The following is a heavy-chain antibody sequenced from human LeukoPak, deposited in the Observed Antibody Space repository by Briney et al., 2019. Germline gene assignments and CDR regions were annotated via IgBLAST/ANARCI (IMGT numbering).Heavy chain of an antibody. Sequence: GGSLRLSCAASGFIFSSYSMNWVRQAPGKGLEWVSSISNSSTYIYYADSVKGRFTISRDNAKNSLYLQMNSLRAEDTAVYYCARGLDGDYASYWGQGTLVTVSS. CDR1: GFIFSSYS. V-gene: IGHV3-21*01. CDR3: ARGLDGDYASY. J-gene: IGHJ4*02. D-gene: IGHD4-17*01. CDR2: ISNSSTYI.